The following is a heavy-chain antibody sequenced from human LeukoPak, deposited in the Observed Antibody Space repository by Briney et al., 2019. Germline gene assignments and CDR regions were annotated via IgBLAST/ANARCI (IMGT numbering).Heavy chain of an antibody. J-gene: IGHJ4*02. D-gene: IGHD3-22*01. CDR3: ARGGASSYYDSSGYSDY. V-gene: IGHV3-20*04. Sequence: GGSLRLSCAASGFSFGTYGMSWVRQVPGKGLEWVSGINWNGASTVYADSVKGRFTISRDNAKNSLYLQMNSLRAEDTAVYYCARGGASSYYDSSGYSDYWGQGTLVTVSS. CDR1: GFSFGTYG. CDR2: INWNGAST.